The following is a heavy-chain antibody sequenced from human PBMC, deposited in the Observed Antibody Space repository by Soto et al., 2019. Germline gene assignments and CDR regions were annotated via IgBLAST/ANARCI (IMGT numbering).Heavy chain of an antibody. CDR3: ARIPVDTYMIYWSYX. CDR2: FYFSGST. V-gene: IGHV4-61*08. J-gene: IGHJ5*02. CDR1: GDSVSSGDYY. D-gene: IGHD3-16*01. Sequence: AETLSLTCSASGDSVSSGDYYWSWIRQPPGKGLELIGHFYFSGSTNYIPSLKSTLTMSVDTAKNQFSLKLNSVTAADTAVYYCARIPVDTYMIYWSYXWGQVTQVTVSX.